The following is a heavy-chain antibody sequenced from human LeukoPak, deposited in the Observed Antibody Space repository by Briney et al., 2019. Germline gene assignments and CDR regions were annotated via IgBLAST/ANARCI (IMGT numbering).Heavy chain of an antibody. J-gene: IGHJ4*02. CDR2: IYSGGST. CDR3: ARLGYCSGGSCSEDY. CDR1: GFTFSSYA. D-gene: IGHD2-15*01. V-gene: IGHV3-53*01. Sequence: GGSLRLSCAASGFTFSSYAMSWVRQAPGKGLEWVSVIYSGGSTYYADSVKGRFTISRDNSKNTLYLQMNSLRAEDTAVYYCARLGYCSGGSCSEDYWGQGTLVTVSS.